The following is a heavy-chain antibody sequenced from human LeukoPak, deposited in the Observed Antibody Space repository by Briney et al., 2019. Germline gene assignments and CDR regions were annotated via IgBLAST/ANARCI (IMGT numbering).Heavy chain of an antibody. CDR2: ISGSGGST. V-gene: IGHV3-23*01. D-gene: IGHD3-10*01. Sequence: PGGSLRLSCAASGFTFSSYAMSWVRQAAGKGREWVSAISGSGGSTYYADSVKGRFTISRDNSKNTLYLQMNRLRAEDTAVYYCARSLNSFYYMDVWGKGTTVTVSS. CDR3: ARSLNSFYYMDV. CDR1: GFTFSSYA. J-gene: IGHJ6*03.